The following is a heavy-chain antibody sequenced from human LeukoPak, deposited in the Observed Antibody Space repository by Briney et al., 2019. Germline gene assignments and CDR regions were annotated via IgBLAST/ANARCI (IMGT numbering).Heavy chain of an antibody. V-gene: IGHV1-69*13. J-gene: IGHJ3*02. D-gene: IGHD2-15*01. CDR3: AREDCSGGSCSSDAFDI. CDR2: IIPIFGTA. Sequence: GASVKVSCKASGGTFSSYAISWVRQAPGQGLEWMGGIIPIFGTANYAQKFQGRVTITADESTSIAYMELSSLRSEDTAVYYCAREDCSGGSCSSDAFDIWGQGTMVTASS. CDR1: GGTFSSYA.